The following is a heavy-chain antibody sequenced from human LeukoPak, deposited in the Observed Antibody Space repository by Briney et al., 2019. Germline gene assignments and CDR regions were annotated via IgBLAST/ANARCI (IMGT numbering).Heavy chain of an antibody. Sequence: GRSLRLSCAASGFTFSNFAMSWVRQAPGQGLEWVSSITGSGRSTYYADSVKGRFTISRDNSKNTLYLQMDSLRAEDTAVYYCAREIGGALHYFDYWGQGTLVTVSS. CDR2: ITGSGRST. J-gene: IGHJ4*02. V-gene: IGHV3-23*01. D-gene: IGHD1-26*01. CDR3: AREIGGALHYFDY. CDR1: GFTFSNFA.